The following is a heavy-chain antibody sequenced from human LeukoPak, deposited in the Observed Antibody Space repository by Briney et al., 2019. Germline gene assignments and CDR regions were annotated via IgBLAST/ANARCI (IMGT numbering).Heavy chain of an antibody. Sequence: GGSLRLSCGASGFTFNNYWMHWVRQAPGKGLVWVSRINSDGSSTSYADSVKGRFTISRDNAKNTLYLQMNSLRAEDTAVYYCARVYYGSGSLIYWGQGTLVSVSS. CDR3: ARVYYGSGSLIY. D-gene: IGHD3-10*01. J-gene: IGHJ4*02. V-gene: IGHV3-74*01. CDR1: GFTFNNYW. CDR2: INSDGSST.